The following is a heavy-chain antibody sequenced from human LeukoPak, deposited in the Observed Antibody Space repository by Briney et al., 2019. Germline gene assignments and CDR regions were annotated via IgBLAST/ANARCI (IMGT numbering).Heavy chain of an antibody. CDR1: RYTFTGYY. CDR2: INPNSGVT. D-gene: IGHD5-18*01. Sequence: GGSVKVSCTASRYTFTGYYMHWVRQAPGQGREWMGWINPNSGVTDYAQNFQGGVTMTRDTSSSTAYVGLSRLRSDDTAVYYCGRGRGEGYTYGRYYFDYWGQGTLVTVSS. J-gene: IGHJ4*02. CDR3: GRGRGEGYTYGRYYFDY. V-gene: IGHV1-2*02.